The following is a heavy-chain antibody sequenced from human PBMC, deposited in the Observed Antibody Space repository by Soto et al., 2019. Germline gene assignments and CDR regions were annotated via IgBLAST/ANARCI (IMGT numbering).Heavy chain of an antibody. Sequence: GGSLRLSCAASGFTFSSYAMHWVRQAPGKGLEWVAVISYDGSNKYYADSVKGRFTISRDNSKNTLYLQMNSLRAEDTAVYYCARDFEDVGFDIWGQGTMVTVSS. V-gene: IGHV3-30-3*01. J-gene: IGHJ3*02. CDR3: ARDFEDVGFDI. CDR2: ISYDGSNK. CDR1: GFTFSSYA.